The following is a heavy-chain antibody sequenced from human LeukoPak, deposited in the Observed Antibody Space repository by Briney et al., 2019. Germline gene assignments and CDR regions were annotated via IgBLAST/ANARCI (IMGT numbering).Heavy chain of an antibody. D-gene: IGHD3-10*01. V-gene: IGHV3-74*01. J-gene: IGHJ6*03. CDR1: RDTFSGYW. Sequence: GGSLRLSCAASRDTFSGYWTRWVPDAPRKGLGCVSRLNTDGSSTNYADSVKGRFTISRDNDKNTLYLQMNSLRAEDTAVYYCARGDYYGSGSYYHYYYYDMDVWGKGTTVTISS. CDR2: LNTDGSST. CDR3: ARGDYYGSGSYYHYYYYDMDV.